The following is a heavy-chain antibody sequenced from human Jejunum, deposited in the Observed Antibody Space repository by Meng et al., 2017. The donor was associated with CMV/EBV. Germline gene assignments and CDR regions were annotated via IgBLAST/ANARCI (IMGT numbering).Heavy chain of an antibody. CDR1: GGSMNRNY. D-gene: IGHD3-3*01. Sequence: RAQDPGTGRVTPSDSLSLPCTVSGGSMNRNYWTWIRKPAGKGLEWIGHIYSSGITNSNPSLKSRVIMSLDTSKNQFSLKLSSVTAADTALYYCARDVQTSLFRSTLGMGWFDPWGQGTLVTVSS. CDR2: IYSSGIT. CDR3: ARDVQTSLFRSTLGMGWFDP. J-gene: IGHJ5*02. V-gene: IGHV4-4*07.